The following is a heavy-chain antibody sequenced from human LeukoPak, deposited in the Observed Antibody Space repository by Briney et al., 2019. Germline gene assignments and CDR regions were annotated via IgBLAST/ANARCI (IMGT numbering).Heavy chain of an antibody. Sequence: GGSLRLSCAASGFTFSSYAMSWVRQAPGKGLEWVSAISGSGASTYYADSVKGRFTISRDNSKNTLYLQMNSLRAEDTAVYYCAKGGVVAKIRYYYYGMDVWGQGTTVTLSS. CDR1: GFTFSSYA. V-gene: IGHV3-23*01. J-gene: IGHJ6*02. D-gene: IGHD5-12*01. CDR2: ISGSGAST. CDR3: AKGGVVAKIRYYYYGMDV.